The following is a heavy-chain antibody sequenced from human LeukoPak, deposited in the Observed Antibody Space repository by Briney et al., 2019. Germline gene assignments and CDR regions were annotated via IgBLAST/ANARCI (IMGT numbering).Heavy chain of an antibody. J-gene: IGHJ4*02. D-gene: IGHD6-19*01. CDR2: IIPIFGTA. V-gene: IGHV1-69*05. Sequence: ASVKVSCKASGGTFSSYAISWVRQAPGQGLEWMGGIIPIFGTANYAQKFQGRVTITTDESTSTAYRELSSLRSEDTAVYYCARGVAGTVDYFDYWGQGTLVTVSS. CDR3: ARGVAGTVDYFDY. CDR1: GGTFSSYA.